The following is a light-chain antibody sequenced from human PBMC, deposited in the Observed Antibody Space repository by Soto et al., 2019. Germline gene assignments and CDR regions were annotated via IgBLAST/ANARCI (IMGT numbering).Light chain of an antibody. CDR2: GAS. V-gene: IGKV3-20*01. Sequence: EILLTQSPGTLSLSPGERATLSCRASQSISSSHLAWYQQKPGQAPRLLIYGASNRATGIPDRFSGGGSGTVFTLTISRLELEDFAVYYCQQYDSPPYTFGQETKLEI. CDR1: QSISSSH. CDR3: QQYDSPPYT. J-gene: IGKJ2*01.